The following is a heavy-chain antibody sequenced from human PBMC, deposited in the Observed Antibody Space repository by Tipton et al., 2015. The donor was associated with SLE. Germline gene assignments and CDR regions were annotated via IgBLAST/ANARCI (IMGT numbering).Heavy chain of an antibody. CDR2: IYYSGST. V-gene: IGHV4-59*08. D-gene: IGHD1-7*01. CDR1: GGSISSYF. J-gene: IGHJ6*04. Sequence: LRLSCTVSGGSISSYFWSWIRQPPGKGLEWIGYIYYSGSTNYSPSLKSRLTISIDMSKNQFSLKLTSVTAADTAVYYCARATDWNLSPDVWGKGTTVTVSS. CDR3: ARATDWNLSPDV.